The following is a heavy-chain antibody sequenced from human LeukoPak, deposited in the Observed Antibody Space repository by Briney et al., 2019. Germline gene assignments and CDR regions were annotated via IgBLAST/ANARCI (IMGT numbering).Heavy chain of an antibody. CDR2: IKADGSEK. CDR3: ARDADGYNQVDAFDI. D-gene: IGHD5-24*01. V-gene: IGHV3-7*03. CDR1: GFTFRSYG. Sequence: GGSLRLSCAASGFTFRSYGMHWVRQAPGKGLDWVANIKADGSEKYYVDSVKGRFTISRDNAKNSLDLQMNSLRAEDTAVYYCARDADGYNQVDAFDIWGQGTMVTVSS. J-gene: IGHJ3*02.